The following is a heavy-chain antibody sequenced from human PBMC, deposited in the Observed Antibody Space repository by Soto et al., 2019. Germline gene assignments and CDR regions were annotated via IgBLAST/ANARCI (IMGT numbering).Heavy chain of an antibody. V-gene: IGHV3-11*01. J-gene: IGHJ6*02. Sequence: PWGSLRLSCAASGFTFSDCYMSWIRQAPGKGLEWVSYISSSGSTIYYEDSVKVRFTISRENAKNSLYLQMNSLRAEETAVYYCAREVTGGMDXWGQGTTVTVS. D-gene: IGHD3-10*01. CDR2: ISSSGSTI. CDR3: AREVTGGMDX. CDR1: GFTFSDCY.